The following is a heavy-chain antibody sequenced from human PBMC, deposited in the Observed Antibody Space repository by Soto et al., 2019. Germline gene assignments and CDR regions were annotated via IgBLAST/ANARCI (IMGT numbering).Heavy chain of an antibody. D-gene: IGHD5-18*01. V-gene: IGHV3-23*01. Sequence: EVQLLESGGGLVQPGGSLRLSCAASGFTFSSYAMSWVRQAPGKGLEWVSAISGSGGSTYYADSVKGRFTITRDNSKHTLYLQMNSLRAEDTAVYYCAKDRGRGYSYGYEPNFDYWGQGTLVTVSS. CDR3: AKDRGRGYSYGYEPNFDY. CDR1: GFTFSSYA. J-gene: IGHJ4*02. CDR2: ISGSGGST.